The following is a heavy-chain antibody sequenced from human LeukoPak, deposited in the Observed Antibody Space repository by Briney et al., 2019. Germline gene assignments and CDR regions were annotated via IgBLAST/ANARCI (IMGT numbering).Heavy chain of an antibody. D-gene: IGHD3-22*01. J-gene: IGHJ4*02. CDR1: GGSISSSSYY. V-gene: IGHV4-39*07. Sequence: SETLSLTCTVSGGSISSSSYYWGWIRLPPGKGLEWIGSIYYSGSTYYNPSLKSRVTISVDTSKNQFSLKLSSVTAADTAVYYCARDSSSITMIVVVPRDYFDYWGQGTLVTVSS. CDR3: ARDSSSITMIVVVPRDYFDY. CDR2: IYYSGST.